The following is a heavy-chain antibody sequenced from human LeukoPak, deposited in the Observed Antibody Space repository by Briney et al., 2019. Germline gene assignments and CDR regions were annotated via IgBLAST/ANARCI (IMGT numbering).Heavy chain of an antibody. CDR1: GFTFSSYA. Sequence: GGSLRLSFAASGFTFSSYAMSGFRQAPGKGLEWVSAISGSGGSTYYADSVKGRFTISRDNSKNTLYLQMNSLRAEDTAVYYCAKDRSCPHYWGQGTLVTVSS. V-gene: IGHV3-23*01. CDR3: AKDRSCPHY. CDR2: ISGSGGST. J-gene: IGHJ4*02.